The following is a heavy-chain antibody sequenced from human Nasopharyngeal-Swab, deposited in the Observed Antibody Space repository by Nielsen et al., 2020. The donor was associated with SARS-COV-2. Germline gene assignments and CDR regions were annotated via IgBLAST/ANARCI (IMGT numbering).Heavy chain of an antibody. D-gene: IGHD6-19*01. Sequence: GESLKISCAASGFTFSSYAMSWVRQAPGTGLEWVSAISGSGGSTYYADSVKGRFTISRDNSKNTLYLQMNSLRAEDTAVYYCAKMARFSSGSDWFDPWGQGTLVTVSS. CDR3: AKMARFSSGSDWFDP. J-gene: IGHJ5*02. CDR2: ISGSGGST. V-gene: IGHV3-23*01. CDR1: GFTFSSYA.